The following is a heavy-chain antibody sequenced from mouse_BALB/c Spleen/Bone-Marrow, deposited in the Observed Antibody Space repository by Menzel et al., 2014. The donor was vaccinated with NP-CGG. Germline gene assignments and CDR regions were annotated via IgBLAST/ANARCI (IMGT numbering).Heavy chain of an antibody. D-gene: IGHD2-10*01. CDR2: IYPGSGNT. V-gene: IGHV1-84*02. J-gene: IGHJ2*01. CDR1: GYTFTDYY. Sequence: QVHVKQSGPELVKPGASVKISCKASGYTFTDYYINWVKQKPGQGLEWIGWIYPGSGNTKYDEKFKGKATLTVDTSSSTAYMQLSSLTSEDTAVYFCARSPYYGNYDDYWGQGTTLTVSS. CDR3: ARSPYYGNYDDY.